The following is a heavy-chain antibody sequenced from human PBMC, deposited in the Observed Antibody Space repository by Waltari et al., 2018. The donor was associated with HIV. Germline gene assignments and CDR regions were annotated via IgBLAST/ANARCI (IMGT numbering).Heavy chain of an antibody. CDR3: AHSDYDILTGYYMDLNWFDP. V-gene: IGHV2-5*01. CDR1: GFSLSTSGVG. CDR2: IYWNDDK. D-gene: IGHD3-9*01. J-gene: IGHJ5*02. Sequence: QITLKESGPTLVKPTQTLTLTCTFSGFSLSTSGVGVGWIRQHPGKALEWLALIYWNDDKRYSPSLKSRLTITKDTPKNQLVLTMTNMDPVDTATYYCAHSDYDILTGYYMDLNWFDPWGQGTLVTVSS.